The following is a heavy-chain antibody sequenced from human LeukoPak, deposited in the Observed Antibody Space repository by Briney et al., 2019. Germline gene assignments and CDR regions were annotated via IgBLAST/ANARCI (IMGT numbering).Heavy chain of an antibody. CDR3: ARTDCSSTSCYWDY. CDR1: GAFIATSSYY. CDR2: VFYSGNT. D-gene: IGHD2-2*01. V-gene: IGHV4-39*07. J-gene: IGHJ4*02. Sequence: SETLSLTCNVSGAFIATSSYYWGWIRQPPGKGLEWIGSVFYSGNTYYKPSLRGRVTISVDKSKNQFSLKLSSVTAADTAVYYCARTDCSSTSCYWDYWGQGTLVTVSS.